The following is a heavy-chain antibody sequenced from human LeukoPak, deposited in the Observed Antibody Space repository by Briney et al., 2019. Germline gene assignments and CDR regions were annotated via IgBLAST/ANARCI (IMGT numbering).Heavy chain of an antibody. CDR1: GFTFSDYY. Sequence: GGSLRLSCAASGFTFSDYYMSWIRQAPGKGLEWVSYISSSDSTIYYADSVKGRFTISRDNAKNSLYLQMNSLRAEDTAVYYCARYCSGGSCYDAFDIWGQGTMVTVSS. J-gene: IGHJ3*02. D-gene: IGHD2-15*01. V-gene: IGHV3-11*01. CDR2: ISSSDSTI. CDR3: ARYCSGGSCYDAFDI.